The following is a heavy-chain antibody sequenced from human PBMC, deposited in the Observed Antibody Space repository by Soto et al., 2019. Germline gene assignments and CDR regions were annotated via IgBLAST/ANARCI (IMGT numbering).Heavy chain of an antibody. D-gene: IGHD3-10*01. V-gene: IGHV1-8*01. CDR1: GYTFTSYD. CDR2: MNPNSGNT. Sequence: GASVKVSCKASGYTFTSYDINWVRQATGQGLEWMGWMNPNSGNTGYAQKFQGRVTMTRNTSISTAYMELSSLRSEDTAVYYCGRGRDHYYGSGSYSDAFDIWGQGTMVTVSS. CDR3: GRGRDHYYGSGSYSDAFDI. J-gene: IGHJ3*02.